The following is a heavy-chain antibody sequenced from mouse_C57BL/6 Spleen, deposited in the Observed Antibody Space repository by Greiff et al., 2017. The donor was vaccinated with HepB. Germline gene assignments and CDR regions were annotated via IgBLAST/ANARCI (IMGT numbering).Heavy chain of an antibody. J-gene: IGHJ2*01. Sequence: QVQLQQSGDELVKPGASVKISCKASGYAFSSYWMNWVKQRPGKGLEWIGQIYPGDGDTNYNGKFKGKATLTADKSSSTAYMQLSSLTSEDSAVYFCAGYGSLTGTDYFDYWGQGTTLTVSS. CDR2: IYPGDGDT. CDR1: GYAFSSYW. CDR3: AGYGSLTGTDYFDY. V-gene: IGHV1-80*01. D-gene: IGHD1-1*01.